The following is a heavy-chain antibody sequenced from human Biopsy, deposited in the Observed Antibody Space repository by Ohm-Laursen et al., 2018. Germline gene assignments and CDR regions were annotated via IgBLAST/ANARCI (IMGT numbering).Heavy chain of an antibody. D-gene: IGHD1-26*01. CDR3: ARGGLNYWYFDL. V-gene: IGHV1-2*02. CDR2: INPNSGGT. CDR1: GYTFTDSY. J-gene: IGHJ2*01. Sequence: ASVKVSCNASGYTFTDSYMHWVRQAPGQGLEWMGWINPNSGGTDYAQKFQGRVTMTRDTSMSTAYMELNRLRSDDTAVYYCARGGLNYWYFDLWGRGTLVTVSS.